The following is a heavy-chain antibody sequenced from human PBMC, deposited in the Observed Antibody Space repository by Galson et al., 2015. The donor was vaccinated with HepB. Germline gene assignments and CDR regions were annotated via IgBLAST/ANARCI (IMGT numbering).Heavy chain of an antibody. CDR1: GFALNNYL. CDR3: ARTELDYDGLDT. D-gene: IGHD3/OR15-3a*01. J-gene: IGHJ3*02. CDR2: IWYDGTIK. Sequence: SLRLSCAASGFALNNYLIHWVRQAPGEGLEWVALIWYDGTIKYYADSVKGRFTISRDNSENTLYLQMNSLRAEDTALYYCARTELDYDGLDTWGQGTMVTVSS. V-gene: IGHV3-33*08.